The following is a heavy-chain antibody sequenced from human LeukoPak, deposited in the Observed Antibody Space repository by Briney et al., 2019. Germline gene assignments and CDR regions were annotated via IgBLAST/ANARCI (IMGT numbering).Heavy chain of an antibody. Sequence: ASVKVSCKASGYTFTSYYIHWVRQAPGQGLEWMVTINPSGGGASHAQKLQGRVTMTRDMSTTTVYMELSSLRSEDTAVYYCARDPGVPGYYYYYMDVWGKGTTVTVSS. CDR3: ARDPGVPGYYYYYMDV. J-gene: IGHJ6*03. V-gene: IGHV1-46*01. CDR1: GYTFTSYY. CDR2: INPSGGGA. D-gene: IGHD1-14*01.